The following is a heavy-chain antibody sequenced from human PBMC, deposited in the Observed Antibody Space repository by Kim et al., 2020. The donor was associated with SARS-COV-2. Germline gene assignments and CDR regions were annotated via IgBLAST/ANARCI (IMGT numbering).Heavy chain of an antibody. Sequence: GGSLRLSCAASGFIFRNFWMSWVRQVPGKGPEWVANINQDGSERNFVDSVKGRFTISRDNAKNSLYLQMNSLRAEDSAVYFCARGRAVDYWGQGTLAAVS. CDR2: INQDGSER. V-gene: IGHV3-7*01. CDR1: GFIFRNFW. CDR3: ARGRAVDY. J-gene: IGHJ4*02.